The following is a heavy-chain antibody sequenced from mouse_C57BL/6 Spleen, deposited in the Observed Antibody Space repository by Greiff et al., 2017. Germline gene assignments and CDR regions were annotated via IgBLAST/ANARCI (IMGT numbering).Heavy chain of an antibody. D-gene: IGHD2-10*01. Sequence: EVKLLESGPGLVKPSQSLSLTCSVTGYSITSVYYWNWIRQFPGNKLEWMGYISYDGSNNYNPSLKNRISITRDTSKNQFFLKLNSVTTEDTATYYCATVPYYGNYLWYFDVWGTGTTVTVSS. CDR1: GYSITSVYY. CDR3: ATVPYYGNYLWYFDV. CDR2: ISYDGSN. J-gene: IGHJ1*03. V-gene: IGHV3-6*01.